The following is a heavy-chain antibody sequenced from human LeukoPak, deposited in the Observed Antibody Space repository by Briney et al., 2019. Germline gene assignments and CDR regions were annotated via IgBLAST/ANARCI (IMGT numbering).Heavy chain of an antibody. Sequence: SETLSLTCAVYGGSFSTYYWSWIRQPPGKGLEWIGEINHSGSTNYNPSLKSRVTISADTSNNHFSLRLTSVTAADTAVYYCAGGWLPDKNDFWGQGTLVTVSA. D-gene: IGHD5-24*01. CDR2: INHSGST. CDR1: GGSFSTYY. CDR3: AGGWLPDKNDF. J-gene: IGHJ4*02. V-gene: IGHV4-34*01.